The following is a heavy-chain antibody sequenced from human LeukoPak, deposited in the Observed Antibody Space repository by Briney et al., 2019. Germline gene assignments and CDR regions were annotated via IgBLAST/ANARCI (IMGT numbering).Heavy chain of an antibody. CDR3: ASVARSGGAFDI. V-gene: IGHV4-4*09. CDR1: GGSISSYY. J-gene: IGHJ3*02. Sequence: PSEALSLTCTVSGGSISSYYWSWIRQPPGKGLEWIGYIYTSGGTNYNPSLKDRVTNSVDTSKNQFSLKLSSVTAADTAVYYCASVARSGGAFDIWGQGTMVTVSS. D-gene: IGHD3-10*01. CDR2: IYTSGGT.